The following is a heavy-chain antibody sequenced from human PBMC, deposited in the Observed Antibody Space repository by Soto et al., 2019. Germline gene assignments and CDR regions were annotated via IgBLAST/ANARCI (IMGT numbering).Heavy chain of an antibody. V-gene: IGHV4-30-2*01. CDR1: GGSISSGGYS. CDR3: ARVTDH. J-gene: IGHJ4*01. CDR2: MYHSGST. Sequence: LSLTCAVSGGSISSGGYSLSWIRQPPGKGLEWIGYMYHSGSTYYNPSLKSRVTISIDRSKNQFSLKLSSVTAADTAVYYCARVTDHWGQGNLVTVSS.